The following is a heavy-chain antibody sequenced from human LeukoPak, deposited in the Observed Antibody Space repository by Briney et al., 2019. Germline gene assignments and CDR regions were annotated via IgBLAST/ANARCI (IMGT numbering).Heavy chain of an antibody. CDR1: GYVFTSFY. CDR3: ARTNLYYFEY. Sequence: GASVKVSCKASGYVFTSFYIHWVRQAPGQGLEWMGVINPSGGSTTYAQKFQGGVTMTRDTSTSTVYMELSSLRSEDTAVYYCARTNLYYFEYWGQGTLVTVSS. V-gene: IGHV1-46*01. J-gene: IGHJ4*02. CDR2: INPSGGST.